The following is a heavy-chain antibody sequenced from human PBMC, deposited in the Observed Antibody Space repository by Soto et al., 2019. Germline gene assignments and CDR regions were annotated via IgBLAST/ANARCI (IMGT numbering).Heavy chain of an antibody. J-gene: IGHJ4*02. CDR2: ISGYNGYP. Sequence: QVQLVQSGAEVRKPGASVNVSCKTSGYIFTNYGVAWVRQAPAQGLELVAWISGYNGYPKYTQKFQGRVTVTTDTSTRTGYMELRNLRSDEPAVYYCARGSAGALYDFWGQGTPVTVSS. CDR3: ARGSAGALYDF. D-gene: IGHD6-13*01. CDR1: GYIFTNYG. V-gene: IGHV1-18*01.